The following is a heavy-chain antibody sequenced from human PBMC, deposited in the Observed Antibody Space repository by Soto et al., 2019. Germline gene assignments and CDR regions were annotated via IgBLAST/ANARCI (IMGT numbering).Heavy chain of an antibody. Sequence: AVVSLRLSCVASGFTFSSYGMHWVRQAPGKGLEWVAVIWYDASNKYYADSVKGRFTISRDNTKNTMYLQMNSLRAEDTAVYYCARDPIGPGIFDYWGQGTLVTVSS. CDR3: ARDPIGPGIFDY. CDR1: GFTFSSYG. D-gene: IGHD1-26*01. V-gene: IGHV3-33*01. J-gene: IGHJ4*02. CDR2: IWYDASNK.